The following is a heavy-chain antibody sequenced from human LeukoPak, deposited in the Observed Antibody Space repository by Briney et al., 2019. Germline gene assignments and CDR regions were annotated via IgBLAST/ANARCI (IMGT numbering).Heavy chain of an antibody. D-gene: IGHD6-13*01. CDR3: AKGSAGGRPYYFDY. V-gene: IGHV3-23*05. Sequence: GGPLRLSCAVSGFTFSSYAMSWVRQAPGKGLEWVSAVDSSGSYTWYDDSVKGRFTISRDNSKNTLYLQMNSLRAEDTAVYYCAKGSAGGRPYYFDYWGQGTLVPVSS. CDR2: VDSSGSYT. J-gene: IGHJ4*02. CDR1: GFTFSSYA.